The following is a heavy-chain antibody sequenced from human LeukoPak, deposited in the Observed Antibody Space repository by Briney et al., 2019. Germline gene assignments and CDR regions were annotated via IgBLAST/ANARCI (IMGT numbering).Heavy chain of an antibody. CDR1: GGSFSGYY. D-gene: IGHD1-26*01. Sequence: PSETLSLTCAVYGGSFSGYYWSWIRQPPGKGLEWIGEINHSGSTNHNPSLKSRVTISVDTSKNQFSLKLSSVTAADTAVYYCARTWELRENAFDIWGQGTMVTVSS. CDR2: INHSGST. V-gene: IGHV4-34*01. CDR3: ARTWELRENAFDI. J-gene: IGHJ3*02.